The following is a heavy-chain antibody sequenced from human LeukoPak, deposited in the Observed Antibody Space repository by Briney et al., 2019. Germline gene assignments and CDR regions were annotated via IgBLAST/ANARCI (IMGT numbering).Heavy chain of an antibody. Sequence: GRSLRLSCAASGFTFSSYGMHWVRQAPGKGLEWVAVISYDGSNKYYADSVKGRFTISRDNSKNPLYLQMHTLRAEATAVYYCAKDTGPGAYWGQGTLVTVSS. CDR2: ISYDGSNK. D-gene: IGHD1-26*01. J-gene: IGHJ4*02. CDR3: AKDTGPGAY. CDR1: GFTFSSYG. V-gene: IGHV3-30*18.